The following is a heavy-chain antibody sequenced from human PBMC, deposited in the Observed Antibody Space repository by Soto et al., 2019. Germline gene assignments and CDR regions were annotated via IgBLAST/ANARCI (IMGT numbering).Heavy chain of an antibody. Sequence: QVQLQQWGAGLLKPSETLSLTCAVYGGSFSDYYWSWLRQTPEKGLEWIGEINHSGDTKYNPSLESRVTISVDTSKGQFSLKLNSVTAADTAVYYCARTGGMDVWGQGATVTVSS. J-gene: IGHJ6*02. CDR1: GGSFSDYY. V-gene: IGHV4-34*01. CDR2: INHSGDT. CDR3: ARTGGMDV.